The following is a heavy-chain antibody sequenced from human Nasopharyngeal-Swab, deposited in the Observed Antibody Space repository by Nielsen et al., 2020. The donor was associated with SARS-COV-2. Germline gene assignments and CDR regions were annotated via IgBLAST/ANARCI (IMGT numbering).Heavy chain of an antibody. Sequence: GESLKISCAASGFTFSRYWMHWVRLPPGKGLEWVAFISFDGTDKYYADSVKGRLTISRDNSKNTLSLQMNSLKFEDTAVYYCAKDEDSSPSQRGYWGQGTLVTVSS. J-gene: IGHJ4*02. CDR2: ISFDGTDK. D-gene: IGHD6-6*01. CDR1: GFTFSRYW. V-gene: IGHV3-30*18. CDR3: AKDEDSSPSQRGY.